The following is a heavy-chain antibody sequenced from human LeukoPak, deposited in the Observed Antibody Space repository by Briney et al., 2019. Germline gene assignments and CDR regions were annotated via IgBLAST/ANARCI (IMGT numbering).Heavy chain of an antibody. V-gene: IGHV3-21*04. CDR3: AKVRGYGGNWRGYFDY. CDR1: GFTFSSYS. J-gene: IGHJ4*02. Sequence: GGSLRLSCAASGFTFSSYSMNWVRQAPGKGLEWVSSISSSSSYIYYADSVKGRFTISRDNSKNTLYLQMNSLRAEDTAVYYCAKVRGYGGNWRGYFDYWGQGTLVTVSS. CDR2: ISSSSSYI. D-gene: IGHD4-23*01.